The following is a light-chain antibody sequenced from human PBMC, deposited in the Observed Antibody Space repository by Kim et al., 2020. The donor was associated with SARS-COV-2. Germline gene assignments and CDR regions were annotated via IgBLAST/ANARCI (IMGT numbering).Light chain of an antibody. CDR3: QQYGSSPPIT. CDR1: QSVSSSY. V-gene: IGKV3-20*01. J-gene: IGKJ2*01. Sequence: SPGERATLSCRASQSVSSSYLAWYQQKPGQAPRLLIYGASSRATGIPDRFSGSGCGTDFTLTISRLEPEDFAVYYCQQYGSSPPITFGQGTKLEI. CDR2: GAS.